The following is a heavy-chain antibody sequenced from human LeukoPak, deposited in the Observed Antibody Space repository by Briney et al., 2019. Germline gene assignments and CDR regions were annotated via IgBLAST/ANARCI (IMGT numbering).Heavy chain of an antibody. V-gene: IGHV1-2*02. J-gene: IGHJ5*02. D-gene: IGHD1-26*01. Sequence: ASVKVSCKASGYTFTGYYMHWVRQAPGQGLEWMGWTNPNSGGTNYAQNFRGRVTMTRDTSISTAYMELSRLTSDDTAGYYCARGRGVYGGSFYNWFDPWGQGTLVTVSS. CDR1: GYTFTGYY. CDR3: ARGRGVYGGSFYNWFDP. CDR2: TNPNSGGT.